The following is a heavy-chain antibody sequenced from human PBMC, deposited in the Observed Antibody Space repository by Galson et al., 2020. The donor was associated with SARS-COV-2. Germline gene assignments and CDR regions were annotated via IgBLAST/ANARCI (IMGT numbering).Heavy chain of an antibody. J-gene: IGHJ1*01. CDR3: APSNYGGNPEYFQH. Sequence: GESLKISCAASGFTFSSYEMNWVRQAPGKGLEWVSYISSSGSTIYYADSVKGRFTISRDNAKNSLYLQMNSLRAEDTAVYYCAPSNYGGNPEYFQHWGQGTLVTVAS. D-gene: IGHD2-15*01. V-gene: IGHV3-48*03. CDR2: ISSSGSTI. CDR1: GFTFSSYE.